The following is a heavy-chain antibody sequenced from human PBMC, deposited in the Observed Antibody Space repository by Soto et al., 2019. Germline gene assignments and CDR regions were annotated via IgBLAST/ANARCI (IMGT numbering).Heavy chain of an antibody. J-gene: IGHJ6*02. CDR2: IIPIFGTA. V-gene: IGHV1-69*01. D-gene: IGHD6-25*01. Sequence: QVQLVQSGAEVKKPGSSVKVSCKASGGTFSSYAISWVRQAPGQGLEWMGGIIPIFGTANYAQKFQGRVTITADESTSTDYMELSSLRSEDTAGYYGARDPRPYSSVGRYYYYGMDVWGQGTTVTVSS. CDR3: ARDPRPYSSVGRYYYYGMDV. CDR1: GGTFSSYA.